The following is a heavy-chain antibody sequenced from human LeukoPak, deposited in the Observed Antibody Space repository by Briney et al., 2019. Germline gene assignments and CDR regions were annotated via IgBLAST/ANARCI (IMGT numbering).Heavy chain of an antibody. D-gene: IGHD7-27*01. Sequence: GGSLRLSCAASGFTFSTYSMTWVRQAPGKGLEWVSSISSGSSDISYADSVKGRFTISRDNSKNTLYLQMNSLRAEDAGVYYCAKTTQTYWGADYWGQGTLVTVSS. CDR3: AKTTQTYWGADY. CDR2: ISSGSSDI. V-gene: IGHV3-21*01. CDR1: GFTFSTYS. J-gene: IGHJ4*02.